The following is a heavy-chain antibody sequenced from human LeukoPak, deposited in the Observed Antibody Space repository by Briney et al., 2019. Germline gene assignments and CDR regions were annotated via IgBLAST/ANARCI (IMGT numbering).Heavy chain of an antibody. CDR2: VSAYNGNT. CDR1: GYTFTSFG. CDR3: ARDISWLGFDY. V-gene: IGHV1-18*01. J-gene: IGHJ4*02. Sequence: ASVKVSCKASGYTFTSFGISWVRQAPGQGLEWMGWVSAYNGNTRYAQNLQGRVTMTTDASTGTAYMELRSLRSDDTAVYYCARDISWLGFDYWGQGILVTVSS. D-gene: IGHD6-19*01.